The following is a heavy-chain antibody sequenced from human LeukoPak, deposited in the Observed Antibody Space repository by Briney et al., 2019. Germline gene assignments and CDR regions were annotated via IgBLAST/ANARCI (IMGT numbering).Heavy chain of an antibody. CDR1: GGSISSYY. Sequence: SETLSLTCTVSGGSISSYYWSWIRHPPGKGLEWIGYIYYSGSTNYNPSLKSRVTISVDTSRNQFSLKLSSVTAADTAVYYCARGGTVRSGMDVWGQGTTVTVSS. V-gene: IGHV4-59*01. CDR3: ARGGTVRSGMDV. D-gene: IGHD1-26*01. CDR2: IYYSGST. J-gene: IGHJ6*02.